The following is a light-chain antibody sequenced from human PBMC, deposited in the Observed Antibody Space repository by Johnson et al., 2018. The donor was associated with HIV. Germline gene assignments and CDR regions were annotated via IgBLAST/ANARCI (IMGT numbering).Light chain of an antibody. CDR3: GTWDNSLGTGGV. J-gene: IGLJ1*01. V-gene: IGLV1-51*02. CDR2: ENN. CDR1: SSNIGNNY. Sequence: QSVLTQPPSVSAAPGQKVTISCSGSSSNIGNNYVSWYQQFPGTAPKLLIYENNKRPSGIPDRLPGSKSGTSATLGITGLQPGDEAGYYCGTWDNSLGTGGVFGTGTKVTVL.